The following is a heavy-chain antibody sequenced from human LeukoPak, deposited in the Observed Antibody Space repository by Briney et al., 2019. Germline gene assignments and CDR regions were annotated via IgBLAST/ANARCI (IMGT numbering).Heavy chain of an antibody. J-gene: IGHJ6*03. CDR3: AKEFYMDV. CDR2: IRYDESNQ. Sequence: PGGSLRLSCAASGFTFSRYGMHWARQAPGKGPEWVAFIRYDESNQYYAASVKGRFTISRDNSKNTLYLQMNSLRAEDTAVYYCAKEFYMDVWGKGATVTVSS. V-gene: IGHV3-30*02. CDR1: GFTFSRYG.